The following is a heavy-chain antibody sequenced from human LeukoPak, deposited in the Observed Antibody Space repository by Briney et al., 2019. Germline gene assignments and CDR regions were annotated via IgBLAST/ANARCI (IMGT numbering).Heavy chain of an antibody. V-gene: IGHV4-59*12. CDR2: IYYSGST. D-gene: IGHD2-2*01. Sequence: PSETLSLTCTVSGGSISSFYWSWIRQPPGKGLEWIGYIYYSGSTNYNPSLKSRVTISVDTSKNQFSLRLTSVTAADTALYYCARDQSYCSSTSCIGPFGHWGQGTLVTVSS. J-gene: IGHJ4*02. CDR3: ARDQSYCSSTSCIGPFGH. CDR1: GGSISSFY.